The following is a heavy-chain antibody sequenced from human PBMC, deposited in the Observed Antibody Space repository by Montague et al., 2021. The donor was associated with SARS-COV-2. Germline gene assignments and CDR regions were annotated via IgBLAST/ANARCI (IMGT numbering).Heavy chain of an antibody. Sequence: SLRLSCAASGFTFSDYWMHWVRQAPGKGLVWVSRIKGDGTNTIYADSVKGRFAISRDNAQNTVYLQMSSLRAEDAAVYYCVRDGDHWDFDYWSQGTLVTVSS. CDR3: VRDGDHWDFDY. CDR1: GFTFSDYW. CDR2: IKGDGTNT. V-gene: IGHV3-74*01. J-gene: IGHJ4*02. D-gene: IGHD2-21*01.